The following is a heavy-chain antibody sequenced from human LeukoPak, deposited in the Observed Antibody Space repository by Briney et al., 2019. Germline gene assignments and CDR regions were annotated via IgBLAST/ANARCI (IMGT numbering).Heavy chain of an antibody. CDR2: IYYSGST. V-gene: IGHV4-59*01. J-gene: IGHJ4*02. CDR1: GGSISSYY. CDR3: ARARDTMVRGVIIGPHFDY. D-gene: IGHD3-10*01. Sequence: DPSKTLSLTCTVSGGSISSYYWSWIRQPPGKGLEWIGYIYYSGSTNYNPSLKSRVTIPVDTSKNQFSLKLSSVTAADTAVYYCARARDTMVRGVIIGPHFDYWGQGTLVTVSS.